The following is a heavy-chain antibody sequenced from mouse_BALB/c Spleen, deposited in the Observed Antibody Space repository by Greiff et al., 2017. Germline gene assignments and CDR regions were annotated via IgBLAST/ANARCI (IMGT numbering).Heavy chain of an antibody. CDR1: GFSLTSYG. J-gene: IGHJ3*01. Sequence: VQLVESGPGLVQPSQSLSITCTVSGFSLTSYGVHWVRQSPGKGLEWLGVIWSGGSTDYNAAFISRLSISKDNSKSQVFFKMNSLQANDTAIYYCARKDPAWFAYWGQGTLVTVSA. CDR3: ARKDPAWFAY. CDR2: IWSGGST. V-gene: IGHV2-2*02.